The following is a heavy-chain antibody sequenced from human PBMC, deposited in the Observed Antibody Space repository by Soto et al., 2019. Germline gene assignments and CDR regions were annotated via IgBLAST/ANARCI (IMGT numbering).Heavy chain of an antibody. J-gene: IGHJ4*02. D-gene: IGHD6-13*01. V-gene: IGHV4-39*01. CDR1: GDSISSSSYY. CDR3: ARLYRLQLGYYFDY. Sequence: QLQLQESGPGLVKPSETLSLTCTVSGDSISSSSYYWGWSRQPPGKGLEWIGSIYYSGSTYYNPPLKCRVTISVDTSKNQCSLKLSSVTAADTAVYYCARLYRLQLGYYFDYWGQGTLVTVSS. CDR2: IYYSGST.